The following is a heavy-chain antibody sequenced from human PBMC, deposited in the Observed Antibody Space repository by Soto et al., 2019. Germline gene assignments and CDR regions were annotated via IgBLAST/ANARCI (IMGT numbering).Heavy chain of an antibody. J-gene: IGHJ4*02. CDR2: INSDGSST. Sequence: GGSLRLSCAASGFTFSSYWMHWVRQAPGKGLVWVSRINSDGSSTSYADSVKGRFTISRDNAKNTLYLQMNSLRAEDTAVYYCARFQGSSSGYYSIDYWGQGTLVTVS. V-gene: IGHV3-74*01. D-gene: IGHD3-22*01. CDR3: ARFQGSSSGYYSIDY. CDR1: GFTFSSYW.